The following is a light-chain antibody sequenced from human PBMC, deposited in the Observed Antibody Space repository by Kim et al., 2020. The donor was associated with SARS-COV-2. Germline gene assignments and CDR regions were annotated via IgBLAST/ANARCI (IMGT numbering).Light chain of an antibody. V-gene: IGLV3-21*04. Sequence: PGKTARITWGGNNIGSKSVHWYQQKPGQAPVLVIYYDSDRPSGIPERFSGSNSGNTATLTISRVEAGDEADYYWQVWDSSSDHPVFGGGTKLTVL. CDR3: QVWDSSSDHPV. J-gene: IGLJ2*01. CDR2: YDS. CDR1: NIGSKS.